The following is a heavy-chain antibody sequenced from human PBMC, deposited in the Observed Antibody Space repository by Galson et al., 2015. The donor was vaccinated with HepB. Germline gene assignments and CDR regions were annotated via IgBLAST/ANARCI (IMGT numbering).Heavy chain of an antibody. J-gene: IGHJ4*02. V-gene: IGHV1-2*02. CDR1: GYTFTGYY. D-gene: IGHD3-10*01. CDR3: ARVGTKGWFGDKHHIDY. Sequence: SVKVSCKASGYTFTGYYMHWVQQAPGQGLEWMGWINPNSGGTNYAQKFQGRVTMTRDTSISTAYMELSRLRSDDTAVYYCARVGTKGWFGDKHHIDYWGQGTLVTVSS. CDR2: INPNSGGT.